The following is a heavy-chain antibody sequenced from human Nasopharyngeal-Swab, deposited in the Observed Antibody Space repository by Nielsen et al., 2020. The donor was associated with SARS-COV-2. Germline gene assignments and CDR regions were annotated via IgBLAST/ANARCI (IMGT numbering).Heavy chain of an antibody. J-gene: IGHJ4*02. D-gene: IGHD6-19*01. CDR1: GFTFDDYA. CDR3: AKDNGAGPFDY. V-gene: IGHV3-9*01. CDR2: ISWNSGSI. Sequence: GGSLRLSCAASGFTFDDYAFHWVRQAPGKGLEWVSGISWNSGSIGYADSVKGRFTISRDNAKNSLYLQMNSLRAEDTALYYCAKDNGAGPFDYWGQGTLVTVYS.